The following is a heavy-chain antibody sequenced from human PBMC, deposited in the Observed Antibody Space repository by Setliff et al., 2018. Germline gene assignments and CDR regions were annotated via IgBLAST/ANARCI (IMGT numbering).Heavy chain of an antibody. D-gene: IGHD6-19*01. CDR2: INHSGST. J-gene: IGHJ3*02. CDR1: GGSFSGYY. Sequence: PSETLSLTCAVYGGSFSGYYWSWIRQPPGKGLEWIGEINHSGSTNYNPSLKSRVTISVDTSKNQFSLILSSVTAADTAVYYCARAWGSGWPKEGAFDIWGQGTMVTVSS. V-gene: IGHV4-34*01. CDR3: ARAWGSGWPKEGAFDI.